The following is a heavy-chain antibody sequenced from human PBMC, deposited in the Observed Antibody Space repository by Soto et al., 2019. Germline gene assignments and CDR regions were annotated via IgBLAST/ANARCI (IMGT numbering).Heavy chain of an antibody. V-gene: IGHV1-18*01. CDR3: AREANDFDY. Sequence: QVQLVQSGAEVKKPGASVKVSCKASGYTFTSYGISWVRQAPGQGLEWMGWISAYNGNTNYAQKLQGRATMTTDTSTNTADLGLGSLGSDGTAVYYCAREANDFDYWGQGTLVTVSS. CDR2: ISAYNGNT. J-gene: IGHJ4*02. D-gene: IGHD5-12*01. CDR1: GYTFTSYG.